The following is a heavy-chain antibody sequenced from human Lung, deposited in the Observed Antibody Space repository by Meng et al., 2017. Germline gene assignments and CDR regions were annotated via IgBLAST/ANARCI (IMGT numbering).Heavy chain of an antibody. CDR1: GYSFTSYC. CDR3: ARRGAEAGPFDF. CDR2: IYPGDTDT. J-gene: IGHJ3*01. D-gene: IGHD3-10*01. Sequence: GESLKISCTGSGYSFTSYCIGWVRQMPGKGLEWMRIIYPGDTDTRYSPSFQGQVTISADKSISTAYLQWSSLKASDTAMDYCARRGAEAGPFDFWGQGTMVTVSS. V-gene: IGHV5-51*01.